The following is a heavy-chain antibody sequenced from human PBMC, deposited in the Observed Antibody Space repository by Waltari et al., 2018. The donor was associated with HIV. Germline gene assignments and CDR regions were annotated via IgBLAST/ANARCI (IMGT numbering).Heavy chain of an antibody. CDR3: AKDLVTRAFFYFYGMHV. CDR1: GFNFSTFG. V-gene: IGHV3-30*18. Sequence: QVQLEESGGGVVQSGRCLRLTCVASGFNFSTFGMHWVRQAPGKGLGWVAVVFYDGNNKKYADSVKGRFTIARDNSNSTLFLQMSSLRPDDTAVYFCAKDLVTRAFFYFYGMHVWGQGTTVTVSS. J-gene: IGHJ6*02. CDR2: VFYDGNNK. D-gene: IGHD3-10*01.